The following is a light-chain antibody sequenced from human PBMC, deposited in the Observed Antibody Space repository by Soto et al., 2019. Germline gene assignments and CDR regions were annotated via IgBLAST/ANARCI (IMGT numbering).Light chain of an antibody. J-gene: IGLJ2*01. CDR1: SSNIGNHP. V-gene: IGLV1-36*01. CDR2: YDD. CDR3: AAWDDNLNGVV. Sequence: QSVLPQPPSVSEAPRQRVTISCSGSSSNIGNHPVNWYQQLPGKAPKLLIYYDDLLPSGVSDRFSGSKYGTSASLAISGLQSEDEAEYYCAAWDDNLNGVVFGGGTKVTVL.